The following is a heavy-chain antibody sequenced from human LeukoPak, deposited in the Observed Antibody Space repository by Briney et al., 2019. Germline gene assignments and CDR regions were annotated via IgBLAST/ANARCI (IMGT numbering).Heavy chain of an antibody. Sequence: GGSLRLSCAASGFTFSSYAMSWVRQAPGKGLEWVSAISGSGGSTYYADSVKGRFTISRDNSKNTLYLQMNSLRAEDTAVYYCARDLEDSYTYYYYYMDVWGKGTTVTVSS. J-gene: IGHJ6*03. CDR1: GFTFSSYA. CDR2: ISGSGGST. D-gene: IGHD5-18*01. CDR3: ARDLEDSYTYYYYYMDV. V-gene: IGHV3-23*01.